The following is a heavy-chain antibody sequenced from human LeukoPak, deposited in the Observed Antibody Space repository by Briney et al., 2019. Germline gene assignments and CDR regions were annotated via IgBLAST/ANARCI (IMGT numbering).Heavy chain of an antibody. D-gene: IGHD5-12*01. CDR1: GLVFGKYA. V-gene: IGHV3-23*01. CDR3: AKGRCSGPGCDSFDY. J-gene: IGHJ4*02. Sequence: GGSLRLSCAASGLVFGKYAMAWVRQAPGKGLECVSIISDDSSFTYYLDSVKGRSTIFRDNSKNTLYLHMNSLKAEDTAVYYCAKGRCSGPGCDSFDYWGQGALVPVSS. CDR2: ISDDSSFT.